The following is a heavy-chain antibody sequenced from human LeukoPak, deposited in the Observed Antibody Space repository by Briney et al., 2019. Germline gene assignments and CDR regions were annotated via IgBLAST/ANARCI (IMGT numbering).Heavy chain of an antibody. CDR2: INHSGST. V-gene: IGHV4-34*01. Sequence: GSLRLSCAASGFTFSNYAMSWVRQAPGKGLEWIGEINHSGSTNYNPSLKSRVTISVDRSKNQFSLKLYSVTAADSAVHYCARHVYCGGNCYRDDYYYYIDVWGTGTTVTVSS. CDR3: ARHVYCGGNCYRDDYYYYIDV. J-gene: IGHJ6*03. D-gene: IGHD2-21*01. CDR1: GFTFSNYA.